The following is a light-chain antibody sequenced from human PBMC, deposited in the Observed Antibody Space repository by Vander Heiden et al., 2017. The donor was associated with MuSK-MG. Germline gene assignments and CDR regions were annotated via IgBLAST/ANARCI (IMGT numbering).Light chain of an antibody. CDR3: QQTYRTHVGT. V-gene: IGKV1-39*01. J-gene: IGKJ2*01. Sequence: DIQMTQSPSSLSASVGDRVTITCRASQSISSYLNWYQQKPGKAPKLLIYAASSLQSGVPSRFSGSGSGTDCTLTISSLKTEDLATYYCQQTYRTHVGTFGQGTKLEIK. CDR2: AAS. CDR1: QSISSY.